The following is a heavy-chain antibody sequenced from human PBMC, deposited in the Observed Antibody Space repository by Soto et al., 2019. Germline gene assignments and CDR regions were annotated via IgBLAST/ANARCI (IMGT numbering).Heavy chain of an antibody. CDR1: EGNFSSYA. D-gene: IGHD2-8*02. V-gene: IGHV1-69*01. J-gene: IGHJ5*02. Sequence: QVQLVQSGAEVKKPGSSVKVSCKASEGNFSSYAISWVRQAPEQGLEWMGGIIPIFGTANYAQKFQGRVTITADESTSTAYMELSSLRSVVTAVYYCARPTGLNLFDPWGQGTLVTVSS. CDR3: ARPTGLNLFDP. CDR2: IIPIFGTA.